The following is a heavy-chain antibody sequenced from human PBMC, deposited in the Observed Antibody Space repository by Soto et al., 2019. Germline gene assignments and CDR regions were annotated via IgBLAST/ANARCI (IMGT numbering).Heavy chain of an antibody. CDR1: GGTFSSYA. CDR2: IIPIFGTA. CDR3: ARDLADSSGWYLGRATTRFDP. D-gene: IGHD6-19*01. J-gene: IGHJ5*02. Sequence: SVKVSCKASGGTFSSYAISWVRQAPGQGLEWMGGIIPIFGTANYAQKFQGRVTITADESTSTAYMELSSLRSVDTAVYYCARDLADSSGWYLGRATTRFDPWGQGTLVTVSS. V-gene: IGHV1-69*13.